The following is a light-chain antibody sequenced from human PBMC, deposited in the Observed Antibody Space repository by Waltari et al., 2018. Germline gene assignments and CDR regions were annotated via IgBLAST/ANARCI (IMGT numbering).Light chain of an antibody. J-gene: IGLJ2*01. Sequence: QAALTQPRSVSGSPGQSVTISCTGTNSDIGTYNYVSWYQQYPGTAPKLMIFEVGKRPSGVSDRFSGSKSGNTASLTISGLQAEDEADYYCSSYAGSNTLIFAGGTRLTVL. CDR3: SSYAGSNTLI. CDR1: NSDIGTYNY. CDR2: EVG. V-gene: IGLV2-11*01.